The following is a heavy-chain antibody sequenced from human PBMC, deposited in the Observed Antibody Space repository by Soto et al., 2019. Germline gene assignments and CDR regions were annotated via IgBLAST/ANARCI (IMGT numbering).Heavy chain of an antibody. Sequence: QVQLVQSGAEVKKPGSSVKVSCKASGGTFSSYAISWVRQAPGQGLEWMGGIIPIFGTANYAQKFQGRVTITADESTSTAYMELSSLRSEDTAVYYCARKGDGYNFSVLGGWYFDYWGQGTLVTVSS. CDR2: IIPIFGTA. D-gene: IGHD5-12*01. CDR1: GGTFSSYA. V-gene: IGHV1-69*01. J-gene: IGHJ4*02. CDR3: ARKGDGYNFSVLGGWYFDY.